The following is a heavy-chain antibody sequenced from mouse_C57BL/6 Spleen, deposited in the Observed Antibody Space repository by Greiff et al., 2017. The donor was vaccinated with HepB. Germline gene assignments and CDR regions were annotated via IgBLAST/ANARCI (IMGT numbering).Heavy chain of an antibody. D-gene: IGHD1-1*01. CDR2: IYPGSGST. V-gene: IGHV1-55*01. CDR3: ASRGIYDYGGIDY. J-gene: IGHJ2*01. Sequence: VQLQQPGAELVKPGASVKMSCKASGYTFTSYWITWVKQRPGQGLEWIGDIYPGSGSTNYNEKFKSKVTLTVDKASSTAYMQLSSLTSEDSAVYYCASRGIYDYGGIDYWGQGTTLTVSS. CDR1: GYTFTSYW.